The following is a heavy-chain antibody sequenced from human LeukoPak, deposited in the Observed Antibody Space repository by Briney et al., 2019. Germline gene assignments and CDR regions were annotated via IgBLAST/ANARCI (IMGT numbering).Heavy chain of an antibody. Sequence: PGGSLRLSCAASGFTFSSYSMNWVRQAPGKGLEWVSSISSSSSYIYYADSVKGRFTISRDNAKNSLYLQMNSLRAEDTAVYYCARASAAIRRIYFDYWGQGTLVTVSS. CDR1: GFTFSSYS. CDR2: ISSSSSYI. D-gene: IGHD2-21*01. CDR3: ARASAAIRRIYFDY. V-gene: IGHV3-21*01. J-gene: IGHJ4*02.